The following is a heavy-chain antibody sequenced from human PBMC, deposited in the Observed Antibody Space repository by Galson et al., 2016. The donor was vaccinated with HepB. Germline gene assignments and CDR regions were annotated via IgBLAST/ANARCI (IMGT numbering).Heavy chain of an antibody. Sequence: SLRLSCAASGFTFSTYAMAWVRQAPGKGLEWVSTISGGGGNTYFADSVKGRFTLSRDNSMNTLYLQMNSLRPEDTAVYYCDNGGYYNFDQWGQGTLVTVSS. CDR1: GFTFSTYA. J-gene: IGHJ4*02. D-gene: IGHD3-22*01. CDR2: ISGGGGNT. CDR3: DNGGYYNFDQ. V-gene: IGHV3-23*01.